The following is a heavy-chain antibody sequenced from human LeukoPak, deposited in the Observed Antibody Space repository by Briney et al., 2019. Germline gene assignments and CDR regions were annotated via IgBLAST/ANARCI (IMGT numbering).Heavy chain of an antibody. CDR1: GGSISSGGYS. V-gene: IGHV4-30-2*01. CDR2: IYHSGST. CDR3: AGTQPSSTIFGVVTFDY. D-gene: IGHD3-3*01. Sequence: TPSETLSLTCAVSGGSISSGGYSWSWIRQPPGKGLEWIGYIYHSGSTYYNPSLKSRVTISVDRSKNQFSLKLSSVTAADTAVYYCAGTQPSSTIFGVVTFDYWGQGTLVTVSS. J-gene: IGHJ4*02.